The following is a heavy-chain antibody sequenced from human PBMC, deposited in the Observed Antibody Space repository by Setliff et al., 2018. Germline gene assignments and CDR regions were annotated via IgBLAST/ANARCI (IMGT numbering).Heavy chain of an antibody. CDR1: GGSISSGNYY. Sequence: SETLSLTCRVSGGSISSGNYYWGLIRQPPGKGLEWVATIYYSGSTYSNPSLKSRLIISVDAPDNQFSVKLSSVTAADAAVYYCARHKSNGSGSYPSLYMDVWGEGIMVTVSS. J-gene: IGHJ6*03. D-gene: IGHD3-10*01. CDR3: ARHKSNGSGSYPSLYMDV. CDR2: IYYSGST. V-gene: IGHV4-39*01.